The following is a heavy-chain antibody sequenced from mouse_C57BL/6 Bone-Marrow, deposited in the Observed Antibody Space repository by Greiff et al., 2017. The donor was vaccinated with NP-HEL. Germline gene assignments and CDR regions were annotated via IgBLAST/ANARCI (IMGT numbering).Heavy chain of an antibody. CDR3: ARLYYGSRGYWYFDV. J-gene: IGHJ1*03. CDR2: IDPEDGET. V-gene: IGHV14-2*01. Sequence: DVKLQESGAEPVKPGASVKLSCTASGFNIKDYYMHWVKQRTEQGLEWIGRIDPEDGETKYAPKFQGKATITADTSSNTASLQLSSLTSEDPAVYYCARLYYGSRGYWYFDVWGTGTTVTVSA. CDR1: GFNIKDYY. D-gene: IGHD1-1*01.